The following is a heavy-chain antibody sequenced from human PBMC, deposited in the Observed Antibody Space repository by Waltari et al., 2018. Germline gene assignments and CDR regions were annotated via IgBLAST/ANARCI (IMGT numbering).Heavy chain of an antibody. CDR1: GYSISSNYF. Sequence: QVQLQESGPGLVKPSETLSLTCAVSGYSISSNYFWGWVRQPPGKGLEWIGHIYHSETIFYNPSLKSRVTISLDTSKNHFSLKLSSLTAADTAVYFCARGLSKVADYWGQGILVTVSS. CDR3: ARGLSKVADY. J-gene: IGHJ4*02. V-gene: IGHV4-38-2*01. D-gene: IGHD1-26*01. CDR2: IYHSETI.